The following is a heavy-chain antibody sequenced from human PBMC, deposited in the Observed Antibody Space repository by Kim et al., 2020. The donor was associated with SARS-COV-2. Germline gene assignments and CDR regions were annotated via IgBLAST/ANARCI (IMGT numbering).Heavy chain of an antibody. CDR1: GFTFNRYA. Sequence: GGSLRLSCIVSGFTFNRYAMHWVRQAPGKGLEWVGGFSLDSNRIDYADSVMGRFTISRDFAKNSLYLQMNSLRVDDTALYYCGKDLVPGGLDVWGQGTT. D-gene: IGHD2-8*02. CDR2: FSLDSNRI. V-gene: IGHV3-9*01. CDR3: GKDLVPGGLDV. J-gene: IGHJ6*02.